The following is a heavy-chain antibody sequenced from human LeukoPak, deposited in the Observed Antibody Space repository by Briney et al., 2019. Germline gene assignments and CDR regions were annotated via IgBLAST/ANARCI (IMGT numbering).Heavy chain of an antibody. CDR1: GYRFTSYW. J-gene: IGHJ6*03. Sequence: GESLKISCKGSGYRFTSYWIGWVRQMPGKGLEWMGIIYPGDSDTRYSPSFQGQVTISADKSISTAYLQWSSLKASDTAMYYCARHQSTIVVVPAAIREFGYYYMDVWGKGTTVTVSS. V-gene: IGHV5-51*01. CDR3: ARHQSTIVVVPAAIREFGYYYMDV. CDR2: IYPGDSDT. D-gene: IGHD2-2*02.